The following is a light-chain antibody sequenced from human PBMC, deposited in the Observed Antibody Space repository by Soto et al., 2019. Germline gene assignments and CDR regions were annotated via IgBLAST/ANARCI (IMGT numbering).Light chain of an antibody. CDR1: KNDVGFYDF. J-gene: IGLJ1*01. Sequence: QAVLTQPPSASGSPGQSVTISSTGTKNDVGFYDFVSWYQHHPGKAPRLIIYEVVQRPSGVPDRFSGSKSGNTASLTVSGLQAADEADYFCKSYAGSNTYVFVSGTKVT. CDR2: EVV. CDR3: KSYAGSNTYV. V-gene: IGLV2-8*01.